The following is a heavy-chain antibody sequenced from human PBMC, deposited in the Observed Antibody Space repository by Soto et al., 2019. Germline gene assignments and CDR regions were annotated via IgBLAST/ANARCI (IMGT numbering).Heavy chain of an antibody. Sequence: LETLRLPWTVVGGSISSYCWSWILQPPKKGLEWIGYIYYSGSTNYNPSLKSRVTISVDTSKNQFSLKLSSVTAADTAVYYCARHTVVVVPAATGFDYWGQGTLVTVSS. V-gene: IGHV4-59*08. J-gene: IGHJ4*02. CDR1: GGSISSYC. CDR2: IYYSGST. CDR3: ARHTVVVVPAATGFDY. D-gene: IGHD2-2*01.